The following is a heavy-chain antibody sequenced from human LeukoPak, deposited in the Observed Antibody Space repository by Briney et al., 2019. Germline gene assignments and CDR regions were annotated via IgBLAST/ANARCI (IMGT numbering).Heavy chain of an antibody. CDR3: ARVGFWSGSYTGYFDY. V-gene: IGHV4-59*12. CDR1: RGSIIGYY. D-gene: IGHD3-3*01. Sequence: SETLSLTCTVSRGSIIGYYWTWIRQPPGKGLQWIGYMYYSGTTKYNPSLKRRVTTSMDTSKNQFSLKVNSVTAADTAVYYCARVGFWSGSYTGYFDYWGQGALVTVSS. CDR2: MYYSGTT. J-gene: IGHJ4*02.